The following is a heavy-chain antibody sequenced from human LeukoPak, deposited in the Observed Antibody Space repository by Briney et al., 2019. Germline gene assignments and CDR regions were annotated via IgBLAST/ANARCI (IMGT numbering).Heavy chain of an antibody. J-gene: IGHJ4*02. V-gene: IGHV3-23*01. CDR1: GFTFSSYA. Sequence: GRSMRPACAASGFTFSSYAMSWVRQAPGKGLEWVSAISGSGGSTYYADSVKGRFTISRDNSKNTLYLQMNSLRAEDTAVYYCAKLPPFDWLLSQFDYWGQGTLVTVSS. CDR2: ISGSGGST. D-gene: IGHD3-9*01. CDR3: AKLPPFDWLLSQFDY.